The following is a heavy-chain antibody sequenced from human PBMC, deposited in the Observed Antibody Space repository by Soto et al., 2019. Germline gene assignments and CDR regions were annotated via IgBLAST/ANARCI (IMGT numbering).Heavy chain of an antibody. CDR2: IKSKTDGGTT. D-gene: IGHD2-2*01. V-gene: IGHV3-15*07. Sequence: GGSLRLSCAAPGFTFSNAWMNWVRQAPGKGLEWVGRIKSKTDGGTTDYAAPVKGRFTISRDDSKNTLYLQMNSLKTEDTAVYYCTTDALTTLAPYVPYWGQGTLVTVSS. J-gene: IGHJ4*02. CDR1: GFTFSNAW. CDR3: TTDALTTLAPYVPY.